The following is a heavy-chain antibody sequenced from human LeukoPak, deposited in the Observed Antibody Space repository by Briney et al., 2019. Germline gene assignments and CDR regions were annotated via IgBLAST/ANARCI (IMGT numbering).Heavy chain of an antibody. D-gene: IGHD6-13*01. J-gene: IGHJ4*02. CDR1: GFTFSSSA. CDR2: ISGNGIST. CDR3: ARDHRSSTWPFDY. Sequence: GGSLRLSCAASGFTFSSSAMSWVRQAPGKGLDWVASISGNGISTYYADSVKGRFTISRDNSQNTLYLQMNSLNAEDTAVYYCARDHRSSTWPFDYWGQGTLVTVSS. V-gene: IGHV3-23*01.